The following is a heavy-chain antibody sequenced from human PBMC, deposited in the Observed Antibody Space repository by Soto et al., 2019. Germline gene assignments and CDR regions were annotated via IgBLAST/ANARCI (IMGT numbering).Heavy chain of an antibody. V-gene: IGHV4-34*01. CDR1: GGSFIGYY. Sequence: QVQLQQWGAGLLKPSETVSLTCAVYGGSFIGYYGAWIRQPPGKGLEWIGEINHSGSTHYNPSLKSRVPISADTSKIPFSLTLSFVIAADTAVYYCATLGHYDFWSGFRKGNWFDPWGQGTLVTVSS. CDR3: ATLGHYDFWSGFRKGNWFDP. CDR2: INHSGST. D-gene: IGHD3-3*01. J-gene: IGHJ5*02.